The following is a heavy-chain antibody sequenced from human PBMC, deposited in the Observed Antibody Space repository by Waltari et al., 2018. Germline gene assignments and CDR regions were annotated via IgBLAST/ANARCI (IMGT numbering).Heavy chain of an antibody. J-gene: IGHJ4*02. CDR3: AREGRRYYFDY. CDR1: GFTFSSYG. V-gene: IGHV3-33*01. CDR2: IWYDGSNK. Sequence: QVQLVESGGGVVQPGRSLRLSCAASGFTFSSYGMHWVRQAPGKGLEWVAVIWYDGSNKYYADSVKGRFTISRDNSKNTLYLQMNSLRAEDTAVYYCAREGRRYYFDYWGQGTLVTVSS.